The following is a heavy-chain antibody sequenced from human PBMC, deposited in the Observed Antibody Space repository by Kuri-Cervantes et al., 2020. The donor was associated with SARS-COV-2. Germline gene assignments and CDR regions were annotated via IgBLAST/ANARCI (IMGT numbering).Heavy chain of an antibody. Sequence: SETLSLTCAVYGGSFSGYYWSWIRQPPGKGLEWIGEINHSGSTNYNPSLKSRVTKSVDTSKNQFSLKLSSVTAAYSAVYYCARGTNIAAAGTLDYWGQGTLVTVSS. CDR1: GGSFSGYY. D-gene: IGHD6-13*01. CDR3: ARGTNIAAAGTLDY. V-gene: IGHV4-34*01. CDR2: INHSGST. J-gene: IGHJ4*02.